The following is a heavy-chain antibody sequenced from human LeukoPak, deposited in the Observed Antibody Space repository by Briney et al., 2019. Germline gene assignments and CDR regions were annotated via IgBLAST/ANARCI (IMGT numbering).Heavy chain of an antibody. D-gene: IGHD6-19*01. V-gene: IGHV3-33*01. Sequence: GGSLRLSCAASGFNFSSYGMHWVRQAPGKGLEWVTSIWFDGSNIHYADSVKGRVIISRDNSKSALYLQMNSLRAEDTAIYYCARDSLPMAVTGPFDHWGQGALITVSS. J-gene: IGHJ4*02. CDR3: ARDSLPMAVTGPFDH. CDR2: IWFDGSNI. CDR1: GFNFSSYG.